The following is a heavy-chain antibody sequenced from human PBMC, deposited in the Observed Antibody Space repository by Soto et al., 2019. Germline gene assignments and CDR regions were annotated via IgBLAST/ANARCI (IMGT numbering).Heavy chain of an antibody. Sequence: GASVKVSCKASGVTFSSYAISWVRQAPGQGLEWMGGIIPIFGTANYAQKFQGRVTITADKSTSTAYMELSSLRSEDTAVYYCARDIHDSSGYYFGRYFDYWGQGTLVTVSS. J-gene: IGHJ4*02. V-gene: IGHV1-69*06. D-gene: IGHD3-22*01. CDR3: ARDIHDSSGYYFGRYFDY. CDR1: GVTFSSYA. CDR2: IIPIFGTA.